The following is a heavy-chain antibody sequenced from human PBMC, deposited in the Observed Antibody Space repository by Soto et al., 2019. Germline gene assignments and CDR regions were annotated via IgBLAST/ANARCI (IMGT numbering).Heavy chain of an antibody. D-gene: IGHD3-10*01. Sequence: SVKVSCKASGYTFPNYGISWVRQAPGQGFEWMGWISPYKGNTNYAQKLQGRVTMTTDTSTSTAYMELRSRRSDDTAIYYCARDLDGSGSYYTDYWGQGTLVTVSS. V-gene: IGHV1-18*01. J-gene: IGHJ4*02. CDR1: GYTFPNYG. CDR2: ISPYKGNT. CDR3: ARDLDGSGSYYTDY.